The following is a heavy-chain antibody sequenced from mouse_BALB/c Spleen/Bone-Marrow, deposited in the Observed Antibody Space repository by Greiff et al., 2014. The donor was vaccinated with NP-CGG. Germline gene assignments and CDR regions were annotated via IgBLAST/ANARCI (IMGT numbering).Heavy chain of an antibody. J-gene: IGHJ1*01. CDR1: GYTFTSYW. CDR2: INPTNGST. CDR3: AKGPWYFDV. Sequence: VKLQESGAELVRPGASVKLSCKASGYTFTSYWMHWIKQRPEQGLERIGEINPTNGSTNYNEEFKTKATLTVDKSSSTAYMQLRSLASEDSAVYCYAKGPWYFDVWGAGTTVTVSS. V-gene: IGHV1S81*02.